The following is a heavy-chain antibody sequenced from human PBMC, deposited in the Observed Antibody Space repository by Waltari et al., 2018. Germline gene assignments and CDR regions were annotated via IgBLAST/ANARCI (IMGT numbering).Heavy chain of an antibody. Sequence: EVQLVESGGGLVQPGGSLSPSCQFPGFTLSRLWMSRFRQAPGEGLEWVADIKQDGSEIYYVDSVKRRVTISRDNAKNSLYLQMNSLTTEDTAVYCCAGGGGFLCDIWGQGTLVTVSS. V-gene: IGHV3-7*04. CDR3: AGGGGFLCDI. D-gene: IGHD3-3*01. CDR2: IKQDGSEI. J-gene: IGHJ3*02. CDR1: GFTLSRLW.